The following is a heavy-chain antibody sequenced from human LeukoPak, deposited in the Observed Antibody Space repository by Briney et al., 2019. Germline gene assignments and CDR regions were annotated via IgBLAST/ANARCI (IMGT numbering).Heavy chain of an antibody. V-gene: IGHV6-1*01. CDR2: TYYRSKWYN. CDR3: ARDQGIAGAEYFQH. J-gene: IGHJ1*01. CDR1: GDSVSSNSAA. D-gene: IGHD6-13*01. Sequence: SQTLSLTCAIPGDSVSSNSAAWNWIRQSPSRGLEWLGRTYYRSKWYNDYAVSVKSRITINPDTSKNQFSLQLNSVTPEDTAVYYCARDQGIAGAEYFQHWGQGTLVTVSS.